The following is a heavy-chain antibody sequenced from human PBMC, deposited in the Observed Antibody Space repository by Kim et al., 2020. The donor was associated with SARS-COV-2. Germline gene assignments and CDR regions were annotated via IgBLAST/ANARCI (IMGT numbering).Heavy chain of an antibody. CDR1: GFTFSSYA. J-gene: IGHJ6*02. D-gene: IGHD5-12*01. CDR3: VSFPYSGYDPYYYYYGMDV. CDR2: ISSNGGST. Sequence: GGSLRLSCSASGFTFSSYAMHWVRQAPGKGLEYVSAISSNGGSTYYADSVKGRFTISRDNSKNTLYLQMSSLRAEDTAVYYCVSFPYSGYDPYYYYYGMDVWGQGTTVTVSS. V-gene: IGHV3-64D*06.